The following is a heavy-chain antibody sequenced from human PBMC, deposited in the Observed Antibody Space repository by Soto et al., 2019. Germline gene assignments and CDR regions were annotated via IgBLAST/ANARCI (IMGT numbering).Heavy chain of an antibody. J-gene: IGHJ6*03. D-gene: IGHD3-3*01. CDR3: ARELHDFWSGYYTRYYYYYMDV. CDR1: GGSISSYY. V-gene: IGHV4-59*01. Sequence: SETLSLTCTVSGGSISSYYWSWIRQPPGKGLEWIGYIYYSGSTNYNPSLKSRVTISVDTSKNQFSLKLSSVTAADTAVYYCARELHDFWSGYYTRYYYYYMDVWGKGTTVTVSS. CDR2: IYYSGST.